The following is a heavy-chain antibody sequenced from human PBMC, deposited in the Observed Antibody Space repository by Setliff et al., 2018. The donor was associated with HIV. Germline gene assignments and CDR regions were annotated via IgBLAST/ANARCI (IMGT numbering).Heavy chain of an antibody. V-gene: IGHV4-39*01. Sequence: SETLSLTCTVSGGSIRSSGYSWGWIRQPPGKGLEWIGMIYYSGSTYYNPSLQSRVTISADTSMNHFSLNLTSVTAADTAVYYCAAYFDFWSGYGLRGVVPCMDVWGKGTTVTVSS. CDR2: IYYSGST. D-gene: IGHD3-3*01. CDR3: AAYFDFWSGYGLRGVVPCMDV. J-gene: IGHJ6*03. CDR1: GGSIRSSGYS.